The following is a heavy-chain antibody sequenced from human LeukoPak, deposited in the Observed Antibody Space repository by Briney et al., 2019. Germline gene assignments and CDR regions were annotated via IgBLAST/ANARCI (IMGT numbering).Heavy chain of an antibody. J-gene: IGHJ4*02. CDR1: GFTFSSYA. D-gene: IGHD3-10*01. CDR2: TSGSGTGA. Sequence: GGSLRLSCAASGFTFSSYAMSWVRQAPGKGLEWVSATSGSGTGANYADSVKGRFTISRDNSKNTLYLQMNSLRAEDTAVYYCAKGLYHYYGSGSYTLDYWGQGTLVTVSS. CDR3: AKGLYHYYGSGSYTLDY. V-gene: IGHV3-23*01.